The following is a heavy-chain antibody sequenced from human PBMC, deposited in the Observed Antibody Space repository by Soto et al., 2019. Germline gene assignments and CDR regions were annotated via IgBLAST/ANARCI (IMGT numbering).Heavy chain of an antibody. Sequence: ASVKVSCKASGYTFTSYDINWVRQATGQGLEWMGWMNPNSGNTVYAQKFQGRVTMTRNTSISTAYMELSSLRSEDTAVYYCARESRIVGATRWGQGTLVTVSS. CDR3: ARESRIVGATR. CDR2: MNPNSGNT. D-gene: IGHD1-26*01. CDR1: GYTFTSYD. J-gene: IGHJ4*02. V-gene: IGHV1-8*01.